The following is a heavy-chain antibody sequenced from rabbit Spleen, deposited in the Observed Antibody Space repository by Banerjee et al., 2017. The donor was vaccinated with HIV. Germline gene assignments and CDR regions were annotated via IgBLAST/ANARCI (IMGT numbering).Heavy chain of an antibody. CDR1: GIDFSNYW. CDR2: IDTGDGT. J-gene: IGHJ4*01. V-gene: IGHV1S45*01. D-gene: IGHD7-1*01. Sequence: QQQLEESGGGLVKPEGSLTLTCKASGIDFSNYWMCWVRQAPGKGLEWIGCIDTGDGTYYASWVSGRFIMSRTSSTTVTLQMTSLTAADTATYFCARDLVTAIGWNFALWGPGTLVTVS. CDR3: ARDLVTAIGWNFAL.